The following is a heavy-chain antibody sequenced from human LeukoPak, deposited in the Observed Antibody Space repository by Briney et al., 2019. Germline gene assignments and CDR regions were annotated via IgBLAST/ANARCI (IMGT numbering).Heavy chain of an antibody. D-gene: IGHD6-13*01. V-gene: IGHV4-30-2*01. CDR1: GGSISSGGYY. CDR2: IYHSGST. CDR3: ARDRGGSSWYDAFDI. J-gene: IGHJ3*02. Sequence: SQTLSLTCTVSGGSISSGGYYWSWIRQPPGKGLEWIGYIYHSGSTYYNPSLKSRVTISVDRSKNQFSLKLSSVTAADTAVYYCARDRGGSSWYDAFDIWGQGTMVTVSS.